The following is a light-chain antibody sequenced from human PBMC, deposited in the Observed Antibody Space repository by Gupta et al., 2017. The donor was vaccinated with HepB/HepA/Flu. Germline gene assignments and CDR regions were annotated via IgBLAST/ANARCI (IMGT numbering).Light chain of an antibody. CDR3: CSDAGSSTWV. V-gene: IGLV2-23*02. Sequence: QSALPQPASVSGSPGQSITISCTGTSSDVGSYNLVSWYQQHPGKAPKLMIYEVSKRPAGVANRFSGSKSGNTASLTISGLQEEDEADYYCCSDAGSSTWVFGGGTKLTVL. CDR1: SSDVGSYNL. J-gene: IGLJ2*01. CDR2: EVS.